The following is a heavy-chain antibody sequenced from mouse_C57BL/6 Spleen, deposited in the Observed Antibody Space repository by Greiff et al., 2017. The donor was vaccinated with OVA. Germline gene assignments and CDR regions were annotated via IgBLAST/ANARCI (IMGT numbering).Heavy chain of an antibody. CDR3: ARSGPTGFAY. CDR2: IYPGSGNT. Sequence: QVHVKQSGAELVRPGASVKLSCKASGYTFTDYYINWVKQRPGQGLEWIARIYPGSGNTYYNEKFKGKATLTAEKSSSTAYMQLSSLASEDSAVYFCARSGPTGFAYWGQGTLVTVSA. J-gene: IGHJ3*01. CDR1: GYTFTDYY. V-gene: IGHV1-76*01. D-gene: IGHD3-1*01.